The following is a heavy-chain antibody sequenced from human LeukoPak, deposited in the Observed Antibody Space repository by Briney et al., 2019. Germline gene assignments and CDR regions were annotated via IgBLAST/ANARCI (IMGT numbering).Heavy chain of an antibody. Sequence: GGSLRLSCAASGFTFSSYAMHWVRQAPGKGLEWVAVISYDGSNKYYADSVKGRFTISRDNSKNTLYLQMNSLSAEDTAVYYCARPKLRYFDWYDAFDIWGQGTMVTVSS. CDR2: ISYDGSNK. J-gene: IGHJ3*02. D-gene: IGHD3-9*01. CDR3: ARPKLRYFDWYDAFDI. V-gene: IGHV3-30*04. CDR1: GFTFSSYA.